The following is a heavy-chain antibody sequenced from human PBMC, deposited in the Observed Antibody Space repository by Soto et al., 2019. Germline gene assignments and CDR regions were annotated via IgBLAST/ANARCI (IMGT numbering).Heavy chain of an antibody. CDR2: ISGSGGST. V-gene: IGHV3-23*01. CDR1: GCTFISYA. D-gene: IGHD2-2*01. CDR3: AKGGYCSSTSCYEWDAFDI. J-gene: IGHJ3*02. Sequence: GGPLRLSCAASGCTFISYAMSLVRQAPGKGLEWVSAISGSGGSTYYADSVKGRFTISRDNSKNTLYLQMNSLRAEDTAVYYCAKGGYCSSTSCYEWDAFDIWGQGTMVTVSS.